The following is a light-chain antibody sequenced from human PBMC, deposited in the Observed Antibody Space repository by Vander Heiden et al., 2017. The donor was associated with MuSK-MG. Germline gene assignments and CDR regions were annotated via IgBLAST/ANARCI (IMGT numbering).Light chain of an antibody. CDR3: QQRSNWPPT. V-gene: IGKV3-11*01. CDR1: QSVSSY. J-gene: IGKJ4*01. Sequence: EIVLTQYPATLYLSPGERATLSCRASQSVSSYLAWYQQKPGQAPRLLIYDASNRATGIPARFSGSGSGTDFTLTISSLEPEDFAVYYCQQRSNWPPTFGGGTKVEIK. CDR2: DAS.